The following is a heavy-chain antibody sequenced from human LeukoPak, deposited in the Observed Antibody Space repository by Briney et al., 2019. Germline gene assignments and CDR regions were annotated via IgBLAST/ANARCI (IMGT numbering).Heavy chain of an antibody. D-gene: IGHD6-6*01. CDR2: INTNTGNP. V-gene: IGHV7-4-1*02. Sequence: ASVKVSCKASGYTFTSYAMNWVRQAPGQGLEWMGWINTNTGNPTYAQGFTGRFVFSLDTSVSTAYLQISSLKAEDTAVYYCARDAEYSGSAGYYYYYMDVWGKGTTVTISS. CDR3: ARDAEYSGSAGYYYYYMDV. CDR1: GYTFTSYA. J-gene: IGHJ6*03.